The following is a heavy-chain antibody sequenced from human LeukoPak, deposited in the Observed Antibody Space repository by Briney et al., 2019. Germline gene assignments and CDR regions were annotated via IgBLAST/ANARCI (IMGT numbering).Heavy chain of an antibody. CDR2: IYASGNT. Sequence: SETLSLTCTVSGGSVSSYYWNWIRQPAGKGLEWLGRIYASGNTNYNPALKSRVTMSLDTSKNQLSLKLSSVTAADTAVYYCARGWPYGGNRRNHFDYWGQGTLVTVSS. CDR3: ARGWPYGGNRRNHFDY. J-gene: IGHJ4*02. V-gene: IGHV4-4*07. D-gene: IGHD4-23*01. CDR1: GGSVSSYY.